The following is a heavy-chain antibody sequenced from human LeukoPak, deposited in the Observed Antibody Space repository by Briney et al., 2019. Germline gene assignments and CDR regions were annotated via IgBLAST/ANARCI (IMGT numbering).Heavy chain of an antibody. CDR1: GFTFSSYA. D-gene: IGHD5-12*01. J-gene: IGHJ4*02. CDR2: ISYDGSNK. CDR3: ARDQRDIGVLSLHFDY. V-gene: IGHV3-30*04. Sequence: PGGSLRLSCAASGFTFSSYAMHWVRQAPGKGLEWVAVISYDGSNKYYADSVKGRFTISRDNAENSLYLQMNSLRAEDTAVYYCARDQRDIGVLSLHFDYWGQGTLVTVSS.